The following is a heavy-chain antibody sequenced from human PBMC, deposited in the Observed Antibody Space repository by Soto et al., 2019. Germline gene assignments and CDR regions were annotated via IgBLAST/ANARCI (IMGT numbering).Heavy chain of an antibody. CDR3: ARADYYDRSGLYYDY. V-gene: IGHV1-46*01. CDR2: INPSGGST. CDR1: GYIFTNHY. Sequence: QVQLVQSGAEVKKPGASVKVSCKASGYIFTNHYIHWVRQAPGQGLEWMGIINPSGGSTNYLQKFQGRVTMTRDTSTSTVYMVLSSLRSEDTAVYFCARADYYDRSGLYYDYWGQGPLVTVSS. J-gene: IGHJ4*02. D-gene: IGHD3-22*01.